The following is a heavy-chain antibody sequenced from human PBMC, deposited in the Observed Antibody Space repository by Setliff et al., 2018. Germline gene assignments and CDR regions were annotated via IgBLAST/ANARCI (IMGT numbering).Heavy chain of an antibody. CDR1: ADSMNNNF. V-gene: IGHV4-4*08. J-gene: IGHJ4*02. CDR2: IYPDGTT. D-gene: IGHD6-13*01. Sequence: PSETLSLTCIVSADSMNNNFWTWIRRPPGKGLEWIGYIYPDGTTNYNPSLKSRMTISLDMSKNQFSLTLRSVTAADTAMYYCARGINSVSWTPKYLGRGTLVTVSS. CDR3: ARGINSVSWTPKY.